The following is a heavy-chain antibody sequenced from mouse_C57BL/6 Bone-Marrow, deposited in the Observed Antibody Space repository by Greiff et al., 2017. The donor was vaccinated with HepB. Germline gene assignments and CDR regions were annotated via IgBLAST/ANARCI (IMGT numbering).Heavy chain of an antibody. CDR1: GFTFSSYT. V-gene: IGHV5-9*01. Sequence: EVQLVESGEGLVKPGGSLKLSCAASGFTFSSYTMSWVRQTPEKRLEWVATISGGGGNTYYPDSVKGRFTISRDNAKNTLYLQMSSLRSEDTALYYCARHYGYDPLAMDYWGQGTSVTVSS. J-gene: IGHJ4*01. CDR2: ISGGGGNT. D-gene: IGHD2-2*01. CDR3: ARHYGYDPLAMDY.